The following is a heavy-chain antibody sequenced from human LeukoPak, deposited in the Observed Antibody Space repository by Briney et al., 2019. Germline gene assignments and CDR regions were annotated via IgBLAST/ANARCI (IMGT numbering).Heavy chain of an antibody. CDR3: VKGGGERDRIFEY. Sequence: GGSLRLSCAASGFPFSGYAIHWVRQAPGKGLEWVAVISHDGTNKYYADSVKGRFTISRDNSKNTLYLQMSSLRAEDTAVYYCVKGGGERDRIFEYWGQGTLVTVSS. D-gene: IGHD1-1*01. CDR2: ISHDGTNK. CDR1: GFPFSGYA. J-gene: IGHJ4*02. V-gene: IGHV3-30-3*01.